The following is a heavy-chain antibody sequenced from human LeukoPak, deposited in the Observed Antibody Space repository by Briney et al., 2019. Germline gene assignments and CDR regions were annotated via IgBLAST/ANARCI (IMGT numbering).Heavy chain of an antibody. V-gene: IGHV3-9*01. D-gene: IGHD3-22*01. J-gene: IGHJ4*02. CDR2: IGWNSHII. CDR3: AKDRVSSVFAPYIDY. Sequence: PGGSLRLSCAASGFTFNDYAMHWVRQAPGKGLEWVSGIGWNSHIIGYEDSVKGRFTISRDNARNSLSLQMNSLRAEDTAFYYCAKDRVSSVFAPYIDYWGQGILVTVSS. CDR1: GFTFNDYA.